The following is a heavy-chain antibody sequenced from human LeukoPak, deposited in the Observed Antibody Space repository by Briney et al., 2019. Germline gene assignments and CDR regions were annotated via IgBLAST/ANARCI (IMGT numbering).Heavy chain of an antibody. J-gene: IGHJ4*02. CDR2: IYYSGAS. Sequence: SETLSLTCTVSGGSISSGSYYWGWVRQPPGKGLEWIANIYYSGASYFNPSLKSRVSISVDTSKNQFSLTLKSVTAADTATYYCARHRTLTSCIWGQGSLVTVS. CDR3: ARHRTLTSCI. CDR1: GGSISSGSYY. D-gene: IGHD2-8*01. V-gene: IGHV4-39*01.